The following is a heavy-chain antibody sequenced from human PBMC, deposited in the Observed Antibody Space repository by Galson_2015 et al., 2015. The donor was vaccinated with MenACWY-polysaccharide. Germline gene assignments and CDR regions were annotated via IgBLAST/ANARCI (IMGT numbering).Heavy chain of an antibody. V-gene: IGHV3-23*01. CDR1: GFTFSIYA. D-gene: IGHD2-15*01. CDR2: IRATGGDT. Sequence: SLRLSCAASGFTFSIYAMSWVRQAPGKGLEWVSAIRATGGDTYYADSVKGRFTISRGNSENTLYLQMNSLRAEDTAVYFCARYCISGSCYPYYAMDVWGQGTTVTVSS. J-gene: IGHJ6*02. CDR3: ARYCISGSCYPYYAMDV.